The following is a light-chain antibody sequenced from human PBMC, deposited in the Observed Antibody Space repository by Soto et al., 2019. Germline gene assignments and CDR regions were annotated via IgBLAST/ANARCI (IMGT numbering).Light chain of an antibody. CDR3: ATWDDSRNVV. V-gene: IGLV1-44*01. J-gene: IGLJ3*02. Sequence: QSVLTQSPSASGTPGQRVSISCSGSSSNIGSNTVSWYQHVPGKAPKLLIYSNDQRPSAVPGRFSGSKSGSSASLAISGLQSEDEAYYYCATWDDSRNVVFGGGTKLTVL. CDR1: SSNIGSNT. CDR2: SND.